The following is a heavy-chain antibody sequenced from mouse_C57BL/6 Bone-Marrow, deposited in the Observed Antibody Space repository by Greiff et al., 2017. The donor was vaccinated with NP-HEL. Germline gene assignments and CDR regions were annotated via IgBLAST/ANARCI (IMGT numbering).Heavy chain of an antibody. Sequence: EVQRVESGGDLVKPGGSLKLSCAASGFTFSSYGMSWVRQTPDKRLEWVATISSGGSYTYYPDSVKGRFTISRDNAKNTRYLQMSSLKSEDTAMYYCASPITTVVAYWYFDVWGTGTTVTVSS. V-gene: IGHV5-6*01. D-gene: IGHD1-1*01. CDR3: ASPITTVVAYWYFDV. CDR1: GFTFSSYG. CDR2: ISSGGSYT. J-gene: IGHJ1*03.